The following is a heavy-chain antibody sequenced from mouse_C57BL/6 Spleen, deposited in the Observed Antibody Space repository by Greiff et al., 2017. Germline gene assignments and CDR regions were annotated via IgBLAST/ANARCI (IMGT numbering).Heavy chain of an antibody. V-gene: IGHV3-6*01. CDR1: GYSITSGYY. Sequence: VQLQQSGPGLVKPSQSLSLTCSVTGYSITSGYYWNWIRQFPGNKLEWMGYISYDGSNNYNPSLKNRISITRDTSKNQFFLKLNSVTTEDTATYYCARGTLYSNYLDYWGQGTTLTVSS. D-gene: IGHD2-5*01. CDR2: ISYDGSN. CDR3: ARGTLYSNYLDY. J-gene: IGHJ2*01.